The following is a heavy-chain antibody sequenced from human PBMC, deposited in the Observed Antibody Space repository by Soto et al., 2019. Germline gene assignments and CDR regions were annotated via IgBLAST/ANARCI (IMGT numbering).Heavy chain of an antibody. CDR2: IYYSGST. V-gene: IGHV4-30-4*01. CDR1: GGSISSGDYY. Sequence: SETLSLTCTVSGGSISSGDYYWSWIRQPPGKGLEWIGYIYYSGSTYYNPSLKSRVTISVDTSKNQFSLKLSSVTAADTAVYYCARDILVSEPGLEHWFDPWGQGTLVTVSS. D-gene: IGHD1-1*01. CDR3: ARDILVSEPGLEHWFDP. J-gene: IGHJ5*02.